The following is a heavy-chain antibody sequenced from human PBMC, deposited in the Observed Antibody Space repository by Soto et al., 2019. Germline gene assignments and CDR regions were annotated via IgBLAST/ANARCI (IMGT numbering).Heavy chain of an antibody. J-gene: IGHJ4*02. CDR1: GFAFSTYA. Sequence: EVQLLESGGALEHPGGSLRLSCAASGFAFSTYAMTWVRQAPGKGLEWVSVISGSGGSSYYAASVKGRFTISRDNSKNTLYLQMNGLRAEDTALYYCAKDRTVAARNFDYWGQGTLVTVSS. CDR3: AKDRTVAARNFDY. CDR2: ISGSGGSS. D-gene: IGHD6-6*01. V-gene: IGHV3-23*01.